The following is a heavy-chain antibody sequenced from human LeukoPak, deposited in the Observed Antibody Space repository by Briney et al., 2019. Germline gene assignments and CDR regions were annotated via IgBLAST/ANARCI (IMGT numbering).Heavy chain of an antibody. V-gene: IGHV3-23*01. D-gene: IGHD3-10*01. CDR1: GFTFSSYA. CDR2: ISGSGGST. CDR3: AKDPYYGSGSSLVGFDP. Sequence: GGSLRLSCAASGFTFSSYAMSWVRQAPGKGLAWVSAISGSGGSTYYADSVKGRFTISRDNSKNTLYLQMNSLRAEDTAVYYCAKDPYYGSGSSLVGFDPWGQGTLVTVSS. J-gene: IGHJ5*02.